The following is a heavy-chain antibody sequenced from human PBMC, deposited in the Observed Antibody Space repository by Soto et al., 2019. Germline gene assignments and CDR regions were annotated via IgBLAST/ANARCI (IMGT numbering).Heavy chain of an antibody. V-gene: IGHV1-2*02. J-gene: IGHJ6*02. CDR3: ARELLFGVVIEYYYYYGMDV. D-gene: IGHD3-3*01. Sequence: ASVKVSCKASGYTFTGYYMHWVRQAPGQGLEWMGWINPNSGGTNYAQKFQGRVTMTRDTSISTAYMELSRLRSDDTAVYYCARELLFGVVIEYYYYYGMDVWGQGTTVTRLL. CDR1: GYTFTGYY. CDR2: INPNSGGT.